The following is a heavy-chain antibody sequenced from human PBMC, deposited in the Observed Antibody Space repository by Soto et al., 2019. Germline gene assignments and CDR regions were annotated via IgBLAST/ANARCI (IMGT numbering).Heavy chain of an antibody. Sequence: GESLKISCKGSGYSFTSYWISWVRQMPGKGLEWMGRIGPSDSYTNYSPSFQGHVTISADKSISTAYLQWSSLKASDTAMYYCARTDYSIAARPGAFDIWGQGTMVTVSS. D-gene: IGHD6-6*01. J-gene: IGHJ3*02. CDR3: ARTDYSIAARPGAFDI. CDR2: IGPSDSYT. V-gene: IGHV5-10-1*01. CDR1: GYSFTSYW.